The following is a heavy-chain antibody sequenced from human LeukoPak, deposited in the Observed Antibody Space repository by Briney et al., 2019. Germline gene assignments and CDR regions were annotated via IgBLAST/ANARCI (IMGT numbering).Heavy chain of an antibody. V-gene: IGHV1-18*01. CDR2: ISAYNGNT. CDR1: GYTFTSYG. Sequence: GASAKVSCKASGYTFTSYGISWVRQAPGQGLEWMGWISAYNGNTNYAQKLQGRVTMTTDTSTSTAYMELRSLRSDDTAVYYCARDRRDSSGYSDLDYWGQGTLVTVSS. D-gene: IGHD3-22*01. CDR3: ARDRRDSSGYSDLDY. J-gene: IGHJ4*02.